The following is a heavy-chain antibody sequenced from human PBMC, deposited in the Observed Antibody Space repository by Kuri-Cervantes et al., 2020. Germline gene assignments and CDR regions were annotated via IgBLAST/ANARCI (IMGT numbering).Heavy chain of an antibody. CDR2: ISSSGSTK. Sequence: GESLKISCAASGFTFSDYYMSWIRQAPGKGLEWVSYISSSGSTKYYADSVKGRFTISRDNAENSLYLQMNSLRAEDTAVYYCAREGGYGDYIRDYGMDVWGQGTTVTVSS. CDR1: GFTFSDYY. D-gene: IGHD4-17*01. J-gene: IGHJ6*02. CDR3: AREGGYGDYIRDYGMDV. V-gene: IGHV3-11*04.